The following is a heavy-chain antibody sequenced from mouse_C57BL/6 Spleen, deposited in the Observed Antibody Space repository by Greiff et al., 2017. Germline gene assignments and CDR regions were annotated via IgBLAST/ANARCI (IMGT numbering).Heavy chain of an antibody. CDR1: GFTFSSYG. V-gene: IGHV5-6*01. D-gene: IGHD1-1*01. CDR2: ISSGGSYT. J-gene: IGHJ2*01. CDR3: ARQGGFITTVVAHFDY. Sequence: EVKLVESGGDLVKPGGSLKLSCAASGFTFSSYGMSWVRQTPDKRLEWVATISSGGSYTYYPDSVKGRFTISRDNAKNTLYLQMSSLKSEDTAMYYCARQGGFITTVVAHFDYWGQGTTLTVSS.